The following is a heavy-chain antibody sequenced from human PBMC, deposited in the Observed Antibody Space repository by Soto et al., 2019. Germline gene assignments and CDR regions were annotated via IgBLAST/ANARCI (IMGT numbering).Heavy chain of an antibody. CDR2: IIPIFGTA. Sequence: QVQLVQSGAEVKKPGSSVKVSCKASGGTFSSYAISWVRQAPGQGLEWMGGIIPIFGTANYAQEFQGRVTITADKSTSTAYMELSSLRSEDTAVYYCARDDGMQEGNWFDPWGQGTLVTVSS. D-gene: IGHD2-8*01. CDR3: ARDDGMQEGNWFDP. J-gene: IGHJ5*02. V-gene: IGHV1-69*06. CDR1: GGTFSSYA.